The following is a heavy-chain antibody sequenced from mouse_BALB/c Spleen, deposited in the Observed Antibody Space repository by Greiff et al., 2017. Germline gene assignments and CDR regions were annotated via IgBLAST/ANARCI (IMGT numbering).Heavy chain of an antibody. CDR1: GFTFSDYY. CDR3: ARGPGGGYAMDY. D-gene: IGHD1-1*02. V-gene: IGHV5-4*02. CDR2: ISDGGRYT. Sequence: VESGGGLVKPGGSLKLSCAASGFTFSDYYMYWVRQTPEKRLEWVATISDGGRYTYYPDSVKGRFTISRDNAKNNLYLQMSSLKSEDTAMYYCARGPGGGYAMDYWGQGTSVTVSS. J-gene: IGHJ4*01.